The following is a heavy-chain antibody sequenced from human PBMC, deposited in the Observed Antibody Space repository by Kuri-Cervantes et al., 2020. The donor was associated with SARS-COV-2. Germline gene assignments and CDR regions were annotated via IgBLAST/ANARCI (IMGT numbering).Heavy chain of an antibody. Sequence: LSLTCAASGFTFSGHWIHWVRQAPGKGLEWVAVISYDGSNKYYADSVKGRFTISRDNSKNTLYLQMNSLRAEDTAVYYCARGTYDFQHWGQGTLVTVSS. D-gene: IGHD1/OR15-1a*01. CDR1: GFTFSGHW. CDR2: ISYDGSNK. J-gene: IGHJ1*01. CDR3: ARGTYDFQH. V-gene: IGHV3-30-3*01.